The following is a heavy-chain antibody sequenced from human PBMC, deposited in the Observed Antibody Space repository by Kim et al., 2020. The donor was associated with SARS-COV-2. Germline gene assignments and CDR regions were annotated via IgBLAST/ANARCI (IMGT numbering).Heavy chain of an antibody. CDR1: GGSISSYY. CDR2: IYYSGST. CDR3: ARSPPIVVSASSAFDI. J-gene: IGHJ3*02. Sequence: SETLSLTCTVSGGSISSYYWSWIRQPPGKGLEWIGYIYYSGSTNYNPSLKSRVTISVDTSKNQFSLKLSSVTAADTAVYYCARSPPIVVSASSAFDIWGQGTMVTVSS. V-gene: IGHV4-59*13. D-gene: IGHD3-22*01.